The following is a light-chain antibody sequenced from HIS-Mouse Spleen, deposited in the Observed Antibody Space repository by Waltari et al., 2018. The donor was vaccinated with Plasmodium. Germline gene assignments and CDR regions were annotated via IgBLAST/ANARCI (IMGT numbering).Light chain of an antibody. Sequence: QSALTQPASVSGSPGQSITISCTGTSSDVGGYNYVSWYQQHPGKAPKLMIYEVSNRPSGVFNGFSGSKSGNPASLTISGLQAEDEADYYCSSYTSSSTVVFGGGTKLTVL. V-gene: IGLV2-14*01. CDR2: EVS. CDR1: SSDVGGYNY. CDR3: SSYTSSSTVV. J-gene: IGLJ2*01.